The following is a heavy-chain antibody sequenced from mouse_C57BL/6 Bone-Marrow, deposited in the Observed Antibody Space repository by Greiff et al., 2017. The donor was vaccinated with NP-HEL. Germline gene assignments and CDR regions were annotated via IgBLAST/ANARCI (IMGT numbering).Heavy chain of an antibody. CDR2: ISNGGGST. D-gene: IGHD2-5*01. CDR1: GFTFSDYY. V-gene: IGHV5-12*01. Sequence: EVQGVESGGGLVQPGGSLKLSCAASGFTFSDYYMYWVRQTPEKRLEWVAYISNGGGSTYYPDTVKGRFTISRDNAKNTLYLQMSRLKSEDTAMYYCARQVYSKRAWFAYWGQGTLVTVSA. CDR3: ARQVYSKRAWFAY. J-gene: IGHJ3*01.